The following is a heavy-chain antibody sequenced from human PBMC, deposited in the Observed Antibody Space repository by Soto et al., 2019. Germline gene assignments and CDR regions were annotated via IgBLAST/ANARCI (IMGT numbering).Heavy chain of an antibody. Sequence: GGSLRLSCAASGFTFSSYAMSWVRQAPGKGLEWVSTISVSGGSTYYADSVKGRFTISRDNSKNTLFLQMNSLRAEDTAVYYCAKTMARGLGTFDYWGQGTLVTVSS. V-gene: IGHV3-23*01. CDR1: GFTFSSYA. CDR3: AKTMARGLGTFDY. D-gene: IGHD3-10*01. J-gene: IGHJ4*02. CDR2: ISVSGGST.